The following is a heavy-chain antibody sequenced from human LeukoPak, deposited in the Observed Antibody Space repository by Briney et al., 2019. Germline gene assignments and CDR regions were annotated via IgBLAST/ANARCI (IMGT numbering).Heavy chain of an antibody. J-gene: IGHJ3*02. CDR2: IYYSGST. D-gene: IGHD1-14*01. CDR1: GGSISSYY. V-gene: IGHV4-59*12. CDR3: ARDVTHAFDI. Sequence: PSETLSLTCTVSGGSISSYYWSWIRQPPGKGLEWIGYIYYSGSTYYNPSLKSRVTISVDTSKNQFSLKLSSVTAADTAVYYCARDVTHAFDIWGQGTMVTVSS.